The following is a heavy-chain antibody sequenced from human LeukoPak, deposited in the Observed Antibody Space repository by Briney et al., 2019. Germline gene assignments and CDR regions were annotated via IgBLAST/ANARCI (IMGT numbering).Heavy chain of an antibody. Sequence: GGSLRLSCAASGFTFDDYAMHWVRQAPGKGLEWVLGISWNSGSIGYADSVKGRFTISRDNAKNSLYLQMNSLRAEDMALYYCAKGIAAAVTADFDYWGQGTLVTVSS. CDR3: AKGIAAAVTADFDY. CDR1: GFTFDDYA. V-gene: IGHV3-9*03. J-gene: IGHJ4*02. D-gene: IGHD6-13*01. CDR2: ISWNSGSI.